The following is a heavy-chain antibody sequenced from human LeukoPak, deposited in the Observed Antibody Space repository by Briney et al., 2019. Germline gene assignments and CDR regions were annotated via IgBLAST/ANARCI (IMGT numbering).Heavy chain of an antibody. CDR2: LYYTGDT. J-gene: IGHJ5*02. D-gene: IGHD7-27*01. CDR1: GGSISPYY. CDR3: ARGPWAWFDP. V-gene: IGHV4-59*01. Sequence: PSETLSLTCNVSGGSISPYYWSWIRQVPGKGVEWIGCLYYTGDTKYNPSLKSRVTISVDTSKNQFSLKLRSVTAADTAVYYCARGPWAWFDPWGQGTLVTVSS.